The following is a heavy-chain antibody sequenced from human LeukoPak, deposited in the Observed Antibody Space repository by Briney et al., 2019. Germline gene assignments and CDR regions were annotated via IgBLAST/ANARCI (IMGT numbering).Heavy chain of an antibody. Sequence: PSETLSLTCAVYGESFSGYYWSWIRQPPRKGLEWIGEINHSGSTNYNPSLKSRVTISVDTSKNQFSLKLSSVTAADTAVYYCARGSPGIAVAPARWGQGTLVTVSS. CDR1: GESFSGYY. CDR3: ARGSPGIAVAPAR. V-gene: IGHV4-34*01. CDR2: INHSGST. J-gene: IGHJ1*01. D-gene: IGHD6-19*01.